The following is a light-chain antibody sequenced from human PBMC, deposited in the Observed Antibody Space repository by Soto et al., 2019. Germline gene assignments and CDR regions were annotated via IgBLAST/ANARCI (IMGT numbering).Light chain of an antibody. CDR3: QSYDSSLSAYV. CDR2: GNS. J-gene: IGLJ1*01. Sequence: QSVLTQPPSVSGAPGQRVTISCTGSGSNIGAGYDVHWYQQLPGTAPKLLIYGNSNRPSGVPDRISASKSGTSASLAITGLQSEDEADYYCQSYDSSLSAYVFGTGTKLTVL. CDR1: GSNIGAGYD. V-gene: IGLV1-40*01.